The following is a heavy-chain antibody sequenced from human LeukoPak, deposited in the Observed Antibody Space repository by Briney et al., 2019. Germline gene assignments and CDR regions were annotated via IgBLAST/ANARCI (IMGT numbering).Heavy chain of an antibody. V-gene: IGHV3-21*04. Sequence: GGSLRLSCAASGFTFSSYSMNWVRQAPGKGLEWVSSISSSSSYIYYADSVKGRFTISRDNAKNSLYLQMNSLRAEDTAVYYCARHECGGSCYPEDYWGQGTLVTVSS. CDR2: ISSSSSYI. D-gene: IGHD2-15*01. CDR3: ARHECGGSCYPEDY. CDR1: GFTFSSYS. J-gene: IGHJ4*02.